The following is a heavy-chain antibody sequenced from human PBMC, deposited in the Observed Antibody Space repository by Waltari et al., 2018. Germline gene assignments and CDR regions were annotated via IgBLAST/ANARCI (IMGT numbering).Heavy chain of an antibody. J-gene: IGHJ3*02. CDR1: GGSMSSGSYY. CDR2: IYSSGST. V-gene: IGHV4-61*02. Sequence: QVQLQESGPGLVKPSQTLSLTCTVSGGSMSSGSYYWSWIRQPAGKGREWIGRIYSSGSTNYNPSLKSRVTISVDTSKNQFSLKLSSVTAADTAVYYCAREVDDYDILTGYSKDAFDIWGQGTMVAVSS. CDR3: AREVDDYDILTGYSKDAFDI. D-gene: IGHD3-9*01.